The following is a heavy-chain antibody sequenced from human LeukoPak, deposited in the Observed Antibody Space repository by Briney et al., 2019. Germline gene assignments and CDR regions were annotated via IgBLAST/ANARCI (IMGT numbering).Heavy chain of an antibody. CDR3: ARPGKAATGAFDC. CDR1: GGSVSSSGYY. V-gene: IGHV4-39*01. CDR2: IYYSGST. J-gene: IGHJ4*02. D-gene: IGHD6-13*01. Sequence: SETLSLTCTVSGGSVSSSGYYWGWIRQPPGKGLEWIGSIYYSGSTYYNPSLKSRVSISVDTSKNQFSLNLTSVTAADTAVYFCARPGKAATGAFDCWGQGTLVTVSS.